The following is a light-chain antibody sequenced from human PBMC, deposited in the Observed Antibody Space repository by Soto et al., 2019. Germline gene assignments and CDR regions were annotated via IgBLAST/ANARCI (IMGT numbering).Light chain of an antibody. Sequence: EIVLTQSPGTLSLPPGERATLSCRASQSVSSSYLAWYQQKPGQAPKVLIYRASSRATGIPDRFSGSGSGTDFTLTISRLEPEDFAVYYCQQYGSSPLTFGGGTTVDIK. V-gene: IGKV3-20*01. CDR2: RAS. CDR3: QQYGSSPLT. CDR1: QSVSSSY. J-gene: IGKJ4*01.